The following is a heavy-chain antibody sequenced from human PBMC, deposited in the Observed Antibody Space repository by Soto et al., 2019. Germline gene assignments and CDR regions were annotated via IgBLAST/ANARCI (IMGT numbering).Heavy chain of an antibody. CDR2: INPNSGGT. Sequence: QVQLVQSGAEVKKPGASVKVSCKASGYTFTDYYMHWVRQAPGQGLAWMGWINPNSGGTNYAQKFQGWVTMPRDTSISTAYMELSRLTSDDTPVYYCAPQRLGHASGGPPFDYWGQGTPVTVSS. D-gene: IGHD2-15*01. J-gene: IGHJ4*02. CDR3: APQRLGHASGGPPFDY. V-gene: IGHV1-2*04. CDR1: GYTFTDYY.